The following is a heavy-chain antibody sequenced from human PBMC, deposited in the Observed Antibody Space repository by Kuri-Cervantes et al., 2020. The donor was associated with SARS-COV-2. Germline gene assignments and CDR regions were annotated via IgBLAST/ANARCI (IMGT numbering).Heavy chain of an antibody. V-gene: IGHV3-21*01. J-gene: IGHJ3*02. CDR1: GCTFSSYS. Sequence: GESLKISCAASGCTFSSYSMNWVRQAPGKGLEWVSSISSSSSYIYYADSVKGRFTISRDNAKNSLYLQMNSLRAEDTAVYYCARDRPSNYYGSGSSLDAFDIWGQGTMVTVSS. D-gene: IGHD3-10*01. CDR2: ISSSSSYI. CDR3: ARDRPSNYYGSGSSLDAFDI.